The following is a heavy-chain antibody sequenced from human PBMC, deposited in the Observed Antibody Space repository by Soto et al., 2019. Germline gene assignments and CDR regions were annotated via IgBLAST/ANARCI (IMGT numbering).Heavy chain of an antibody. CDR1: GFTFSSYG. J-gene: IGHJ6*02. V-gene: IGHV3-30*18. CDR3: AKDRVLSSSGWYALAYYYFGMDV. CDR2: ISYDGSNK. D-gene: IGHD6-19*01. Sequence: GGSLRLSCAASGFTFSSYGRHWVRQAPGKGLEWVAVISYDGSNKYYADSVKGRFTISRDNSKNTLYLQMNSLRAEDTAVYYCAKDRVLSSSGWYALAYYYFGMDVWGQGTTVTVYS.